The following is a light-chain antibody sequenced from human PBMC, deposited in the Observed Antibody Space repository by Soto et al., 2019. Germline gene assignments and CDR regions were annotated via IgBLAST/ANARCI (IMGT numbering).Light chain of an antibody. CDR3: MQGTHSYT. CDR2: KVS. Sequence: DVVMPQSPLSLPVTLGQPASISCRSSQSLVYSDGNTYLNRFQQRPGQTPRRLIYKVSNRDSGVPERFSGSGSGTDFTLKISRVEAEDVGVYYCMQGTHSYTFGQGTKPEIK. J-gene: IGKJ2*01. V-gene: IGKV2-30*01. CDR1: QSLVYSDGNTY.